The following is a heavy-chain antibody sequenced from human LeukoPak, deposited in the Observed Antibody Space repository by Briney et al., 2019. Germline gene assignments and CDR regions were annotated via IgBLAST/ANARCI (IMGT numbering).Heavy chain of an antibody. Sequence: PGGSLRLSCAASGSTFSSYEMNWVRQAPGKGLEWVSYISSSGSTIYYADSVKGRFTISRDNAKNSLYLQMNSLRAEDTAVYYCARFTKAAMVRGIHFDYWGQGTLVTVSS. CDR3: ARFTKAAMVRGIHFDY. V-gene: IGHV3-48*03. J-gene: IGHJ4*02. D-gene: IGHD3-10*01. CDR1: GSTFSSYE. CDR2: ISSSGSTI.